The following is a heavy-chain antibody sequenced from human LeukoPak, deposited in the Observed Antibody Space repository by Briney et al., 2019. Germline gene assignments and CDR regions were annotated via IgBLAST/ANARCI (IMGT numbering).Heavy chain of an antibody. CDR1: GFTFSSYA. D-gene: IGHD3-22*01. J-gene: IGHJ4*02. CDR2: ISGSGDTT. Sequence: GGSLRLSCAASGFTFSSYAMSWVRQAPGKGLEWVSSISGSGDTTYYADSVEGRFTISRDNSKNTLYLQMNSLRAEDTAVYYCARGGVVFTSYFDYWGQGTLVTVSS. CDR3: ARGGVVFTSYFDY. V-gene: IGHV3-23*01.